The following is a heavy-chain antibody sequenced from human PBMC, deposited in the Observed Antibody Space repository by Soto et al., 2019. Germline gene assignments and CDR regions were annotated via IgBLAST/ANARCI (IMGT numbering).Heavy chain of an antibody. CDR2: INAGNGNT. CDR3: ARGGSYFPYFDY. J-gene: IGHJ4*02. Sequence: EASVKVSCKASVYTFTSYTIHWVRQAPGQRLEWMGWINAGNGNTKYSQKFQGRVTITRDTSASTAYMELSSLRSEDTAVYYCARGGSYFPYFDYWGQGTLVTVSS. V-gene: IGHV1-3*01. D-gene: IGHD1-26*01. CDR1: VYTFTSYT.